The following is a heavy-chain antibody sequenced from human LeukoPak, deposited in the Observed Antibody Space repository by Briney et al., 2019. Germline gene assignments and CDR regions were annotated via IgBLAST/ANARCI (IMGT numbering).Heavy chain of an antibody. CDR3: AKLTGTFDY. V-gene: IGHV3-30*02. CDR1: EFTFSSYG. D-gene: IGHD7-27*01. J-gene: IGHJ4*02. CDR2: IRYDGINK. Sequence: GGSLRLSCAASEFTFSSYGMHWVRQAPGKGLEWVAFIRYDGINKYYADSVKGRFTISRDNSKNTLYLQMNSLRAEDTAVYYCAKLTGTFDYWGQGTLVTVSS.